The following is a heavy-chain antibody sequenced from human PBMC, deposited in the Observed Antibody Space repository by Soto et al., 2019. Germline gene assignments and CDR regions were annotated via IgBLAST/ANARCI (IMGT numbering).Heavy chain of an antibody. CDR2: IYYSGST. D-gene: IGHD2-15*01. CDR1: GGSISSYY. CDR3: ASRVVVAAYNWFDP. Sequence: QVQLQESGPGLVKPSETLSLTCTVSGGSISSYYWSWIRQPPGKGLEWIGYIYYSGSTNYNPSLKSRVTISVDTSKNQFSRKLSSVTAADTAVYYCASRVVVAAYNWFDPWGQGTLVTVSS. V-gene: IGHV4-59*01. J-gene: IGHJ5*02.